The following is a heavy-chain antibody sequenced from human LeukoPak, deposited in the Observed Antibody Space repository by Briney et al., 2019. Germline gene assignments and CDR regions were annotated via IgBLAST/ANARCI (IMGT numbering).Heavy chain of an antibody. Sequence: GASVKVSCKASGYTFTSYGISWVRQAPGQGLEWMGWISAYNGNTNYAQKLQGGVAMTTDTSTSTAYMELRSLRSDDTAVYYCAREIAYGDLDAFDIWGQGTMVTVSS. CDR3: AREIAYGDLDAFDI. V-gene: IGHV1-18*01. D-gene: IGHD4-17*01. CDR2: ISAYNGNT. J-gene: IGHJ3*02. CDR1: GYTFTSYG.